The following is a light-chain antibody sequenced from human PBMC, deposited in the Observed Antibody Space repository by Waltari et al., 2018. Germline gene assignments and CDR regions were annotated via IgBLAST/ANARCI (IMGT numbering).Light chain of an antibody. Sequence: DIVMTQSPDSLAVSLGERATINCKSSQSVLYSSNNKNYLAWYQQKPGQPPKLLIYWASTRESGVPDRFSGSGSGTDFTLTISSLQAEDVAVYYCRQHYSTLTWTFGQGTKVEI. CDR2: WAS. CDR3: RQHYSTLTWT. V-gene: IGKV4-1*01. CDR1: QSVLYSSNNKNY. J-gene: IGKJ1*01.